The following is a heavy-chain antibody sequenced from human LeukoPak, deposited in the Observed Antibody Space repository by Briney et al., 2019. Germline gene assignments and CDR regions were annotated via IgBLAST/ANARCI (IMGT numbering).Heavy chain of an antibody. V-gene: IGHV4-4*07. CDR2: IYTSGST. CDR3: AREDLVVVPAALDY. Sequence: SDTLSLTCTVSGGSISSYYWSWLRQPAGKGLEWIGRIYTSGSTNYNPSLKSRVTMSVDASKNQFSLKLSSVTAADTAVYYCAREDLVVVPAALDYWGQGTLVTVSS. CDR1: GGSISSYY. D-gene: IGHD2-2*01. J-gene: IGHJ4*02.